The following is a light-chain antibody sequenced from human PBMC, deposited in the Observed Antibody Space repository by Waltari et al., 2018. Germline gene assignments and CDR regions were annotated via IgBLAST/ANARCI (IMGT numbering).Light chain of an antibody. CDR3: QQSGSFPFT. CDR1: ESIGSS. V-gene: IGKV6-21*02. Sequence: EIVLTQSPAFRSVTLKQKVIITCQASESIGSSLHCDQQKPDQSPKLLIKSASQSISGVPSRFSGSGFGTDFTLTINSLEAEDAATYYCQQSGSFPFTFGPGTKLDIK. J-gene: IGKJ3*01. CDR2: SAS.